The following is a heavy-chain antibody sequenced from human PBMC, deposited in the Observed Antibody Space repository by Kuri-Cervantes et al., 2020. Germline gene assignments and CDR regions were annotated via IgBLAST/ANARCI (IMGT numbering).Heavy chain of an antibody. Sequence: GGSLRLSCAASGFTFSSYGMHWVRQAPGKGLEWVAVISYDGSNKYYADSVKGRFTISRDNSKNTLYLQMNSLRAEDTAVYYCAKEAQMATIRWFDPWGQGTLVTVSS. CDR1: GFTFSSYG. D-gene: IGHD5-24*01. J-gene: IGHJ5*02. CDR2: ISYDGSNK. V-gene: IGHV3-30*18. CDR3: AKEAQMATIRWFDP.